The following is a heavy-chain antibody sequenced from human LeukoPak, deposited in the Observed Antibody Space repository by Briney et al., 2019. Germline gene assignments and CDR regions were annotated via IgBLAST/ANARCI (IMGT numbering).Heavy chain of an antibody. V-gene: IGHV4-59*01. Sequence: PSETLSLTCTVSGGSISSYYWSWIRQPPGKGLEWIGYIYYRGSTNYNPSLKSRVTISVDTSKNQFSLKLSSVTAADTAVYYCARDLSYGGPGYFDYWGQGTLVTVSS. CDR3: ARDLSYGGPGYFDY. D-gene: IGHD5-18*01. J-gene: IGHJ4*02. CDR1: GGSISSYY. CDR2: IYYRGST.